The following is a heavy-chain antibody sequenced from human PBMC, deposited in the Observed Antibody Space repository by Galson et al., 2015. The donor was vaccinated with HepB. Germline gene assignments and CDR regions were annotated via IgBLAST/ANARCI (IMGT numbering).Heavy chain of an antibody. CDR2: INGDGSTT. CDR3: VKDGDSSGWGLFDY. D-gene: IGHD6-19*01. Sequence: SLRLSCAGSSFIFRKYEMSWVRQAPGGGLEWVSTINGDGSTTYYADSVQGRFTISRDNSKNTVFLQMNSLRVEDTAKYYCVKDGDSSGWGLFDYWGQGSLVIVSS. CDR1: SFIFRKYE. V-gene: IGHV3-23*01. J-gene: IGHJ4*02.